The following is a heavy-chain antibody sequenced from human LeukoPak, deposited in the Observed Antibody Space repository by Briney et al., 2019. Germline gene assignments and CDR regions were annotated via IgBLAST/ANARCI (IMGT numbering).Heavy chain of an antibody. D-gene: IGHD2-21*01. CDR1: GGSISGYY. CDR2: VYYSGNT. J-gene: IGHJ4*02. V-gene: IGHV4-59*08. CDR3: ARSLAYATGLY. Sequence: PSQTLSLTCTVSGGSISGYYWSWIRQPPGKRLEWIGYVYYSGNTGYNPSLKSRVTISIDTSKNQFSLKLSSVTAADTAVYYCARSLAYATGLYWGQGTLVTVSS.